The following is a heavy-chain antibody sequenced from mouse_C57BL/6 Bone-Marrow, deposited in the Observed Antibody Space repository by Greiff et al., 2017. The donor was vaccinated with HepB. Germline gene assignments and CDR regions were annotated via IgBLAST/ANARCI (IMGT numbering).Heavy chain of an antibody. J-gene: IGHJ2*01. CDR1: GYTFTSYT. D-gene: IGHD4-1*01. V-gene: IGHV1-4*01. Sequence: QVQLQQSGAELARPGASVKMSCKASGYTFTSYTMHWVKQRHGQGLEWIGYINPSSGYTKYNQKFKDKATLTADKSSSTAYMQLSSLTSEDSAVYYCARWGLGSYFDYWGQGTTLTVSS. CDR3: ARWGLGSYFDY. CDR2: INPSSGYT.